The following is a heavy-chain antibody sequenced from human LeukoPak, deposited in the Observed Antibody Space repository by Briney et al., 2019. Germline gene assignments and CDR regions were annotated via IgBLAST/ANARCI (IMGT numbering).Heavy chain of an antibody. CDR1: RNTFTGHY. D-gene: IGHD4-23*01. Sequence: RASLKVSCKASRNTFTGHYIHWGRRAPPQGLEWRGWIKPYSGEKHSEQQSKGRVTMTKNMSISQVYMNLSRRRSDASAVYYCARVGWDLPIHYWGQGTLVTVS. V-gene: IGHV1-2*02. CDR3: ARVGWDLPIHY. CDR2: IKPYSGEK. J-gene: IGHJ4*02.